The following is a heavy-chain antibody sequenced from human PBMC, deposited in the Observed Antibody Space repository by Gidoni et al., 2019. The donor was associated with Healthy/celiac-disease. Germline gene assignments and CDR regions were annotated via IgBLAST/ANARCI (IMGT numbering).Heavy chain of an antibody. J-gene: IGHJ4*02. D-gene: IGHD3-22*01. CDR3: ASQLLLRDFDY. Sequence: QLQLQESGPGLVKPSATLSLTCPVSVGSISSSSYYWGWIRQPPGKGLEWIGSIYYSGSTYYNPSLKSRVTISVDTSKNQFSLKLSSVTAADTAVYYCASQLLLRDFDYWGQGTLVTVSS. CDR1: VGSISSSSYY. V-gene: IGHV4-39*01. CDR2: IYYSGST.